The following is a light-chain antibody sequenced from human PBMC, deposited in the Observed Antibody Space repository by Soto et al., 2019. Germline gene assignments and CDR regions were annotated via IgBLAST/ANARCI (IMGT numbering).Light chain of an antibody. V-gene: IGLV2-23*01. CDR3: CSYAGSSTWV. CDR2: EGS. CDR1: SSDVGSYNF. J-gene: IGLJ1*01. Sequence: QSAITQPASVSGSTGQSITISCTGTSSDVGSYNFVSWYQQHPGKAPKLMIYEGSKRPSGVSNRFSGSKSGNTASLTISGLQAEDEADYYCCSYAGSSTWVFGTGTKLTVL.